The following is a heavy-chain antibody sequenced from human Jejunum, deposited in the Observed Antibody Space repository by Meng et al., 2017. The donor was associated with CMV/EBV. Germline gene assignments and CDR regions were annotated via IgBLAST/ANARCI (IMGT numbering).Heavy chain of an antibody. CDR3: ADKGSHASNWYPLYFDY. V-gene: IGHV2-5*02. CDR1: LSTSLLG. Sequence: LSTSLLGVGWLRPAPGKALEWLSLIYCDDYKHYRPSLKSRLTITKDTSRNQVVLTMTNMDPVDTATYYCADKGSHASNWYPLYFDYWGQGTLVTVSS. CDR2: IYCDDYK. D-gene: IGHD6-13*01. J-gene: IGHJ4*02.